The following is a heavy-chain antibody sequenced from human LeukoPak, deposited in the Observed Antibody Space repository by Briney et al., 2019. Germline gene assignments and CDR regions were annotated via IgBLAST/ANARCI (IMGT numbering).Heavy chain of an antibody. J-gene: IGHJ6*02. CDR1: GGSVSSGSYY. V-gene: IGHV4-61*01. CDR3: ASLRVQLERRFGYYYYGMDV. Sequence: SETLSLTCTVSGGSVSSGSYYWSWIRQPPGKGLEWIGYISYSGSTNYNPSLKSRVTISVDTSKNQFSLKLSSVTAADTAVYYCASLRVQLERRFGYYYYGMDVWGQGTTVTVSS. CDR2: ISYSGST. D-gene: IGHD1-1*01.